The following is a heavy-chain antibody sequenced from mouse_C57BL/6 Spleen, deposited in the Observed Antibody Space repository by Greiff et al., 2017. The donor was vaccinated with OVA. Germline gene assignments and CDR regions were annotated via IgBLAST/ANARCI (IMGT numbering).Heavy chain of an antibody. V-gene: IGHV1-55*01. CDR1: GYTFTSYW. J-gene: IGHJ3*01. CDR3: ARSTAQALWFAY. D-gene: IGHD3-2*02. Sequence: QVQLQQSGAELVKPGASVKMSCKASGYTFTSYWITWVKQRPGQGLEWIGDIYPGSGSTNYNEKFKSKATLTVDTSSSTAYMQLSSLTSEDSAVYYCARSTAQALWFAYWGQGTLVTVSA. CDR2: IYPGSGST.